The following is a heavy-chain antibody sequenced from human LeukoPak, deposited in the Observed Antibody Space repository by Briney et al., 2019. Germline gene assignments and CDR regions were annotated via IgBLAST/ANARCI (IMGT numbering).Heavy chain of an antibody. CDR3: AGPWGGAFDI. CDR1: GGSISNYY. Sequence: SETLSLTCTVPGGSISNYYWSWIRQPAGKGLEWIGRMYVSDNTNYNPSLSQSPSLRSRVTLSVDMSKRQFCLTLTSVTAADTAVYYCAGPWGGAFDIWGQGTMVTVSS. J-gene: IGHJ3*02. V-gene: IGHV4-4*07. D-gene: IGHD3-16*01. CDR2: MYVSDNT.